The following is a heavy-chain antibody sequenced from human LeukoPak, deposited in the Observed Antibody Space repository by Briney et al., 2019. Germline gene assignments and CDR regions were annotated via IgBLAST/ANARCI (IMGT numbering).Heavy chain of an antibody. J-gene: IGHJ6*02. Sequence: SETLSLTCTVSGGSISSYHWSWIRQPPGKGLEWIGYIYYSGSTNYNPSLKSRVTISVDTSKNQFSLKLSSVTAADTAVYYCARVGRDFWSGYYTVSYYYGMDVWGQGTTVTVSS. CDR3: ARVGRDFWSGYYTVSYYYGMDV. CDR2: IYYSGST. V-gene: IGHV4-59*01. D-gene: IGHD3-3*01. CDR1: GGSISSYH.